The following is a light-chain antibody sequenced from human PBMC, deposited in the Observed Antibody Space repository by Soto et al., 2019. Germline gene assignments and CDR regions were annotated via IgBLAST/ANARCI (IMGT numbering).Light chain of an antibody. CDR2: SAT. V-gene: IGKV3-20*01. CDR3: QQYGIV. J-gene: IGKJ3*01. Sequence: EVVLTQSPDTLSLSPGERATLSCRASQTISGNYVAWYQQKPGQRPSLLIYSATSGATGIPDRFSGSGSGTHFTLTISRLEPEDFAVYYCQQYGIVFGPGTKVDIK. CDR1: QTISGNY.